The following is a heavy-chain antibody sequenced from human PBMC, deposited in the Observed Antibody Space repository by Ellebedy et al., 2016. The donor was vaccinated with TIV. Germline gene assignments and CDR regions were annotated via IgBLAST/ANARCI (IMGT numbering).Heavy chain of an antibody. J-gene: IGHJ6*02. CDR1: GYTFTGYY. CDR2: INPNSGGT. CDR3: ARGIVEVAAAYGMDV. D-gene: IGHD2-15*01. Sequence: AASVKVSCKASGYTFTGYYTHWVRQAPGQGLEWMGYINPNSGGTNYAQKFQGRVTMTRDTSISTAYMELSRLRSDDTAVYYCARGIVEVAAAYGMDVWGQGTTVTVS. V-gene: IGHV1-2*02.